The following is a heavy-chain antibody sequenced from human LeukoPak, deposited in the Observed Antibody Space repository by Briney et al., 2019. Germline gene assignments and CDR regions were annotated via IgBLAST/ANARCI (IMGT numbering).Heavy chain of an antibody. CDR3: ARVYRSRITIFGVVIIPSWFDP. CDR2: IYYSGST. Sequence: SQTLSPTCTVSGGSISSYYWSWIRQPPGKGLEWIGYIYYSGSTNYNPSLKSRVTISVDTSKNQFSLKLSSVTAADTAVYYCARVYRSRITIFGVVIIPSWFDPWGQGTLVTVSS. J-gene: IGHJ5*02. V-gene: IGHV4-59*01. CDR1: GGSISSYY. D-gene: IGHD3-3*01.